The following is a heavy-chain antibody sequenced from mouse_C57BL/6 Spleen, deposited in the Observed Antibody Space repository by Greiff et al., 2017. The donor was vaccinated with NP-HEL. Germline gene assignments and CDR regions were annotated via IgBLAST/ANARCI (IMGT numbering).Heavy chain of an antibody. CDR2: IYPGDGDT. CDR1: GYAFSSYW. V-gene: IGHV1-80*01. J-gene: IGHJ3*01. Sequence: VQLQQSGAELVKPGASVKISCKASGYAFSSYWMNWVKQRPGKGLEWIGQIYPGDGDTNYNGKFKGKATLTADKSSSTAYMQLSSLTSEDSAVYFCARGTTVDRRAWFAYWGKGTLVTVSA. D-gene: IGHD1-1*01. CDR3: ARGTTVDRRAWFAY.